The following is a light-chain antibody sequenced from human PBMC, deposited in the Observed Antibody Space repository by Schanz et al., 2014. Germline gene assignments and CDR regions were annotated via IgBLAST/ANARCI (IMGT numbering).Light chain of an antibody. J-gene: IGKJ2*01. CDR1: QSIGSY. Sequence: DIQMTQSPPSLSASVGDRVTITCRASQSIGSYVNWYQEKPGRAPNLLLYGASSLQSGVPSRFSGSGFGTDFTLTITGLQPEDSATYYCQQSYSTAYTFGQGTKLEIK. CDR3: QQSYSTAYT. V-gene: IGKV1-39*01. CDR2: GAS.